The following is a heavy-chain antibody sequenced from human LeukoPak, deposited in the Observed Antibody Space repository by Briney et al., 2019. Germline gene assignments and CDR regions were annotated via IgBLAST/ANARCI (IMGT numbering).Heavy chain of an antibody. V-gene: IGHV1-2*02. CDR3: ARVGGVTGTKPDY. D-gene: IGHD1-7*01. CDR2: INPNSGGT. Sequence: ASVKVSCKASGYTFTGYFMHWVRQAPGQGLEWMGWINPNSGGTNYAQKFQGRVTMTRDTSISTAYMELSRLRSDDTAVYYCARVGGVTGTKPDYWGQGTLVTVSS. J-gene: IGHJ4*02. CDR1: GYTFTGYF.